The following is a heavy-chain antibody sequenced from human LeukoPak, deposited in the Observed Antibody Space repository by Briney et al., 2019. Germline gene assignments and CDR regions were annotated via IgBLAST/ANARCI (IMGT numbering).Heavy chain of an antibody. J-gene: IGHJ3*02. Sequence: GASVKVSCKASGYTFTSYAMNWVRQAPGQGLEWMGWINTNTGNPTYAQGFTGRFVFSLDTSVSTAYLQISSLKAEDTAVYYCARDGPWGIAETPYAFDIWGQGTMVTVSS. D-gene: IGHD6-13*01. V-gene: IGHV7-4-1*02. CDR1: GYTFTSYA. CDR2: INTNTGNP. CDR3: ARDGPWGIAETPYAFDI.